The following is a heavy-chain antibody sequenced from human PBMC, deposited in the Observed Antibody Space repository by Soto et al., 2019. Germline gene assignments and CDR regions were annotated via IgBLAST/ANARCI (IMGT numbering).Heavy chain of an antibody. CDR2: IYGGGTT. D-gene: IGHD6-19*01. J-gene: IGHJ4*02. CDR1: GFAVSSKY. Sequence: EVQLVESGGGWIQPGGSLRLSCAASGFAVSSKYMTWVRQAPGKGLEWVSVIYGGGTTYYADSVKGRFTISRDTSKNTLYLQMNRLRAEDPAVYYCVQTTGWPGFDFWGQGTLVTVSS. V-gene: IGHV3-53*01. CDR3: VQTTGWPGFDF.